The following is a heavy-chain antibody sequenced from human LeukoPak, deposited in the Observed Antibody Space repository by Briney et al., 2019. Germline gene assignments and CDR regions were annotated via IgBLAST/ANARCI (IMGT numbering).Heavy chain of an antibody. D-gene: IGHD4-17*01. Sequence: SQTLSLTCSVSGGSISSGFHYWSWLRQHPGKGLEWIGYIYHSGTTYYNPSLKSRVTISIDTSKNQFSLKLSSVTAADTAVYYCAREGAVTTYEIDYWGQGALVTVSS. V-gene: IGHV4-31*03. J-gene: IGHJ4*02. CDR1: GGSISSGFHY. CDR3: AREGAVTTYEIDY. CDR2: IYHSGTT.